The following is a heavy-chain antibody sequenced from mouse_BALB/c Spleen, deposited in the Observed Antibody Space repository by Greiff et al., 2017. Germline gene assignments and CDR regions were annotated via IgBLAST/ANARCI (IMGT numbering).Heavy chain of an antibody. CDR3: TRDYGQGFAY. J-gene: IGHJ3*01. D-gene: IGHD1-1*02. V-gene: IGHV5-6-4*01. Sequence: DVMLVESGGGLVKPGGSLKLSCAASGFTFSSYTMSWVRQTPEKRLEWVATISSGGSYTYYPDSVKGRFTISRDNAKNTLYLQMSSLKSEDTAMYYWTRDYGQGFAYWGQGTLVTVSA. CDR1: GFTFSSYT. CDR2: ISSGGSYT.